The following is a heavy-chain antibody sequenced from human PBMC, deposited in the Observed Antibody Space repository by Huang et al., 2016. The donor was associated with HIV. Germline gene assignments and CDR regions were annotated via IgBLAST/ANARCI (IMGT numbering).Heavy chain of an antibody. D-gene: IGHD3-22*01. V-gene: IGHV3-74*01. J-gene: IGHJ4*02. CDR3: ARDPRIQSWLNFFDY. Sequence: EVQLVESGGGLVQPGGSLRISCAASGFSISSYWMHWVRQAPGKGLVWVSRINSDGSSTSYADSVKGRFTISRDNAKNTLYLQMNRLRAEDTAVYYCARDPRIQSWLNFFDYWGQGTLVSVSS. CDR2: INSDGSST. CDR1: GFSISSYW.